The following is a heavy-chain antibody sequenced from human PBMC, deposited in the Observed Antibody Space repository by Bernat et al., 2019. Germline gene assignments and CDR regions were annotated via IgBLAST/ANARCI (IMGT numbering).Heavy chain of an antibody. CDR1: SGSISSGGYY. Sequence: QVQLQESGPGLVKPSQTLSVTCSVSSGSISSGGYYWSWIRQHPGKGLEWIGHILDGGSTYYSPSLMSRVTISADTSKNHFFLSLNSVTAADTAVYYCARGQPWPDYWGQGTLVTVSS. CDR3: ARGQPWPDY. CDR2: ILDGGST. V-gene: IGHV4-31*03. J-gene: IGHJ4*02. D-gene: IGHD5-24*01.